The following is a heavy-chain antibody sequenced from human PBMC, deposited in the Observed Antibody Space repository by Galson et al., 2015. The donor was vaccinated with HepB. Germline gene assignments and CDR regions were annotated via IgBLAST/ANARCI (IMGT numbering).Heavy chain of an antibody. CDR2: ISSSSSYI. Sequence: LRLSCAASGFPFSSYSMNWVRQAPGKGLEWVSSISSSSSYIYYADSVKGRFTISRDNAKNSLYLQMNSLRAEDTAVYYRASLVALGVRKNFDYWGQGTLVTVSS. J-gene: IGHJ4*02. CDR3: ASLVALGVRKNFDY. V-gene: IGHV3-21*01. D-gene: IGHD1-14*01. CDR1: GFPFSSYS.